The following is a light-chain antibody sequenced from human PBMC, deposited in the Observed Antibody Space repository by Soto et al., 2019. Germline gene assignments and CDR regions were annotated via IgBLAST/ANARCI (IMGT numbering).Light chain of an antibody. Sequence: DIPMTQSPSTLSASVGDRVTITCRASQSISSWLDWYQQKPGKAPKLLIYDASSLANGVPSRFSASGSGTEFTLIISSLQPPDFATCDCHQYNSYPNTFGEGTKRETK. V-gene: IGKV1-5*01. J-gene: IGKJ2*01. CDR2: DAS. CDR1: QSISSW. CDR3: HQYNSYPNT.